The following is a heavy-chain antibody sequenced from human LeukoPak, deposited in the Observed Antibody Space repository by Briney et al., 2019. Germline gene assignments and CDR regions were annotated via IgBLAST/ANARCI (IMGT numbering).Heavy chain of an antibody. CDR2: INQDGSEK. CDR1: GFTFSNYL. V-gene: IGHV3-7*01. CDR3: ARERQWLVVYYYMDD. Sequence: PGGSLRLSCSASGFTFSNYLMSWVRQAPGRGLEWVANINQDGSEKYYVDSVKGRFTISRDNAKNSLYLQMNSLRAEDTAVYYCARERQWLVVYYYMDDWGKGTTVTVSS. J-gene: IGHJ6*03. D-gene: IGHD6-19*01.